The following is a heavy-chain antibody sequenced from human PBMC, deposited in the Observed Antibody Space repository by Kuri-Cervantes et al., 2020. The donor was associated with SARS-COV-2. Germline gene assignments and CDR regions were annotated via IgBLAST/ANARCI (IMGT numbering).Heavy chain of an antibody. D-gene: IGHD6-13*01. CDR3: ARWQQQLVLYGMDV. V-gene: IGHV4-4*02. J-gene: IGHJ6*02. CDR1: GGSISSSNW. CDR2: IYHSGST. Sequence: SETLSLTCAVSGGSISSSNWWSWVRQPPGKGLEWIGKIYHSGSTNYNPSLKSRVTISVDKSKNQFSLKLGSVTAADTAVYYCARWQQQLVLYGMDVWGQGTTVTVSS.